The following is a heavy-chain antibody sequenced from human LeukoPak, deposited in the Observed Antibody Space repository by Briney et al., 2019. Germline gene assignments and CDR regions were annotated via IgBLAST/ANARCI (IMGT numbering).Heavy chain of an antibody. V-gene: IGHV1-46*01. CDR1: GYTFTSYY. Sequence: ASVKVSCKASGYTFTSYYMHWVRQAPGQGLEWMGIINPSGGSTSYAQKFQGRVPVTRDTSTSTVYMELSSLRSEDTAVYYCAREPDSSGSARVVSGVNADYWGQGTLVTVSS. CDR3: AREPDSSGSARVVSGVNADY. CDR2: INPSGGST. D-gene: IGHD3-22*01. J-gene: IGHJ4*02.